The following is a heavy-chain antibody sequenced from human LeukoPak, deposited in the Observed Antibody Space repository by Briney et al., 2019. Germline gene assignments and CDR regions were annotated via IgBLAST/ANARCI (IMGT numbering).Heavy chain of an antibody. CDR1: GFTVSSYY. V-gene: IGHV3-66*01. D-gene: IGHD4-11*01. CDR2: MYSGGST. Sequence: GGSLRLSCAASGFTVSSYYMTWVRQAPGKGLEWVSVMYSGGSTYYADSVKGRVAISRDNYQNTVFLQMNSVRVEDTAVYYCARSYSNHLFGMDVWGQGTAVTVSS. CDR3: ARSYSNHLFGMDV. J-gene: IGHJ6*02.